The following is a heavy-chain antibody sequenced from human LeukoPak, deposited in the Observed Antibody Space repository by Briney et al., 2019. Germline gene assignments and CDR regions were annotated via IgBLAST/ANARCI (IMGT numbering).Heavy chain of an antibody. D-gene: IGHD3-9*01. Sequence: SETLSLSCTVSGGSISNYYWSWIRQPPGQGLEWIAYIYYSGSTNYNPSLKSRVTISVDTSKNQFSLKLSSVTTADTAVYYCARMPDILTGLDPWGQGTVVTVSS. CDR3: ARMPDILTGLDP. CDR2: IYYSGST. J-gene: IGHJ5*02. V-gene: IGHV4-59*01. CDR1: GGSISNYY.